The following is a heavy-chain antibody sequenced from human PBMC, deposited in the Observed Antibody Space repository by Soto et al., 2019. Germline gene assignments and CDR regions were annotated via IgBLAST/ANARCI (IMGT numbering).Heavy chain of an antibody. CDR3: ARPREPNYYYYGLDV. CDR1: GFTFSDYG. V-gene: IGHV3-30*03. J-gene: IGHJ6*02. Sequence: QVQLVESGGGVVQPGRSLRLSCAASGFTFSDYGMHWVRQAPGKGLEWVAVISYDGSNKYYADSVRGRFTISRDNSENNLYLQMNSLRAEDTAVYYCARPREPNYYYYGLDVWGQGTTVTVSS. D-gene: IGHD1-1*01. CDR2: ISYDGSNK.